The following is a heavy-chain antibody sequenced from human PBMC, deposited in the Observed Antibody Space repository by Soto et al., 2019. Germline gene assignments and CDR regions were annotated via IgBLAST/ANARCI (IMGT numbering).Heavy chain of an antibody. CDR3: ARTAYYYDSSGYYFDC. CDR2: IWYDGRNT. J-gene: IGHJ4*02. D-gene: IGHD3-22*01. CDR1: GFTFSSYG. Sequence: PGGSLRLFCAASGFTFSSYGMHWVRQAPGKGLEWVAVIWYDGRNTYYADSVKGRFTISRDNSKNTLYLQMNSLRAEDTAVYYCARTAYYYDSSGYYFDCWGQGTLVTVSS. V-gene: IGHV3-33*01.